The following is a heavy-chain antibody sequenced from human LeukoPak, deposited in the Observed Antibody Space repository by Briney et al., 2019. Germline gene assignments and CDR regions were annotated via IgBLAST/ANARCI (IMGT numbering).Heavy chain of an antibody. V-gene: IGHV4-4*07. J-gene: IGHJ4*02. CDR1: GGSISSYY. CDR3: ARDRYYYGSGSYKIFDY. CDR2: IYTSGST. D-gene: IGHD3-10*01. Sequence: SETLSLTCPVSGGSISSYYWSWIRQPAGKGLGWIGRIYTSGSTNYNPSLKSRVTMSVDTSKNQFSLKLSSVTAADTAVYYCARDRYYYGSGSYKIFDYWGQGISVTVSS.